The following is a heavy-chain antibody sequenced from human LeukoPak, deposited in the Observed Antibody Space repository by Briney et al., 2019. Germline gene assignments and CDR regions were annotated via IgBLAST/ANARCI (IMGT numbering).Heavy chain of an antibody. D-gene: IGHD1-26*01. Sequence: NPSETLSLASTVAGGSISSSSYYWGWIRQPPGKGLEWIGSIYYSGSTYYNPSLKSRVTISEDTSKNHFSLKLSSVTAADTAVYYCARDLILGPTYFDYWGQGTLVTVSS. CDR3: ARDLILGPTYFDY. J-gene: IGHJ4*02. CDR2: IYYSGST. V-gene: IGHV4-39*02. CDR1: GGSISSSSYY.